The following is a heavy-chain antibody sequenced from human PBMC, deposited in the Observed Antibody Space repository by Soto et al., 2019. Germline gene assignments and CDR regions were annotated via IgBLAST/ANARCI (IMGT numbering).Heavy chain of an antibody. CDR2: ISGSGGST. D-gene: IGHD3-10*01. Sequence: GGSLRLSCAASGFTFSSYAMSWVRQAPGKGLEWVSAISGSGGSTYYADSVKGRFTISRDNSKNTLYLQMNSLRAEDTAVYYCAKVRVLWFEIQEYLDYWGQGTLVTVSS. CDR1: GFTFSSYA. V-gene: IGHV3-23*01. J-gene: IGHJ4*02. CDR3: AKVRVLWFEIQEYLDY.